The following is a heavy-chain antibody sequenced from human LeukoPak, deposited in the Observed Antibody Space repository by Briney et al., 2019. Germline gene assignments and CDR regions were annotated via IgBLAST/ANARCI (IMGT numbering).Heavy chain of an antibody. J-gene: IGHJ4*02. D-gene: IGHD2-15*01. CDR2: ITSKTDGGPT. CDR1: GFTFSNAW. V-gene: IGHV3-15*01. CDR3: TTAALPVRYCSGGSCYITYC. Sequence: GGSLRLSFAASGFTFSNAWMSRGRQTPGKGLERGFRITSKTDGGPTDYAAPEKGRFTISRDDSKHTLYLQMNSLKTEDTAVYYCTTAALPVRYCSGGSCYITYCWGQGTLVTVSS.